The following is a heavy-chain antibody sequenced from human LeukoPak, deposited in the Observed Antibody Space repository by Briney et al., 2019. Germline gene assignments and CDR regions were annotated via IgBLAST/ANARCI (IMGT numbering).Heavy chain of an antibody. CDR3: ARFRYNWNGFDY. Sequence: ASVKVSCKASGYTFTGYYMHWMRQAPGQGLEWMGWINPNSGGTNYAQKFQGRVTMTRDTSISTAYMELSRLRSDDTAVYYCARFRYNWNGFDYWGQGTLVTVSS. CDR1: GYTFTGYY. D-gene: IGHD1-20*01. V-gene: IGHV1-2*02. CDR2: INPNSGGT. J-gene: IGHJ4*02.